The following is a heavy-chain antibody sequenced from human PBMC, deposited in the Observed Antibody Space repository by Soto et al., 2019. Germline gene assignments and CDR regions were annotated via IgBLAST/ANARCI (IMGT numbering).Heavy chain of an antibody. V-gene: IGHV1-18*01. CDR2: ISAYDGKT. CDR1: GYNFNIYG. J-gene: IGHJ5*02. D-gene: IGHD3-16*01. CDR3: ERNPHQYWRSYCFDP. Sequence: GASVKVSGKASGYNFNIYGINWVRQAPGQGLELMGWISAYDGKTTYAEKFQGRVTMTTDASTSTAYMELRSLRSDDTAVYYCERNPHQYWRSYCFDPWGHGTRVT.